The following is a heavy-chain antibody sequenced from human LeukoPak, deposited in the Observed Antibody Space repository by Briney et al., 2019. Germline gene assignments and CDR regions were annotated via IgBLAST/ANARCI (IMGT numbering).Heavy chain of an antibody. V-gene: IGHV4-34*09. CDR2: INHSGST. J-gene: IGHJ4*02. Sequence: SETLSLTCAVYGGSFSGYYWSWIRQPPGKGLEWIGEINHSGSTNYNPSLKSRVTISVDTSKNQFSPKLSSVTAADTAVYYCARARGVRGVIEYYFDYWGQGTLVTVSS. CDR3: ARARGVRGVIEYYFDY. D-gene: IGHD3-10*01. CDR1: GGSFSGYY.